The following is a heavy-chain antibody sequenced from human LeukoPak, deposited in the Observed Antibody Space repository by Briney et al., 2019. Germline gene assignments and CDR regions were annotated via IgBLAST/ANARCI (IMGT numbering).Heavy chain of an antibody. Sequence: GGSLRLSCAASGFRLSTYSMNWVRQAPGKWLEWVSSISSNSSYIYYADSVKGRFTISRDNAEHSLYLQMNSLRAEDTAVYYCARLPFLYYDSSGYSFDYWGQGTLVTVSS. J-gene: IGHJ4*02. V-gene: IGHV3-21*01. CDR1: GFRLSTYS. CDR2: ISSNSSYI. CDR3: ARLPFLYYDSSGYSFDY. D-gene: IGHD3-22*01.